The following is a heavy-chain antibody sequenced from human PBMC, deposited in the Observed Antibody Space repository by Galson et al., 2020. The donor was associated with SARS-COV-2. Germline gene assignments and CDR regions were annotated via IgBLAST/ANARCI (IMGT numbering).Heavy chain of an antibody. J-gene: IGHJ3*01. CDR2: TYYRSKWSS. V-gene: IGHV6-1*01. CDR3: AGRVAGANSLDF. CDR1: GDSVSSNSAA. D-gene: IGHD1-26*01. Sequence: SQTLSLTCAISGDSVSSNSAAWNWIRQSPSRGLEWLGRTYYRSKWSSDYAVSVKSRITINPDTSKNQFSLQLNSVTPEDTAMYYCAGRVAGANSLDFWGQGTMVIVSS.